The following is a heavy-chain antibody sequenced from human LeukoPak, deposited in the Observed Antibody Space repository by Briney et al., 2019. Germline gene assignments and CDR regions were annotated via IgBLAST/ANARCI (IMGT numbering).Heavy chain of an antibody. J-gene: IGHJ4*02. Sequence: PSETLSLTCTVSGGSINSYYWHWIRQPPGKGLEWLGYIYYSGSTNYSPSLKSRLTISIDTSKNQFSLKLTSVTAADTAVYYCARVKSSGSYVEYYFDYWGQGTLVSVSS. D-gene: IGHD3-10*01. CDR1: GGSINSYY. CDR2: IYYSGST. V-gene: IGHV4-59*01. CDR3: ARVKSSGSYVEYYFDY.